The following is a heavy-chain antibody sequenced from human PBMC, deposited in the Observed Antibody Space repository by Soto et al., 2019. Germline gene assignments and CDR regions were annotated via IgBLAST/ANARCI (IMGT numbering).Heavy chain of an antibody. CDR3: AKDYVQLPHYYFDY. CDR1: GFTFSSYA. CDR2: ISGSGGST. J-gene: IGHJ4*02. Sequence: GGSLRLSCAASGFTFSSYAMSWVRQAPGKGLEWVSAISGSGGSTYYADSVKGRFTISRDNSKNTLYLQMNSLRAEDTDVYYCAKDYVQLPHYYFDYWGQGTLVTVSS. D-gene: IGHD2-2*01. V-gene: IGHV3-23*01.